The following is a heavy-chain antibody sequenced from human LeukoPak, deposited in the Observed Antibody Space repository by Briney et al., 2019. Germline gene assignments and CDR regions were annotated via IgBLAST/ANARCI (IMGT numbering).Heavy chain of an antibody. CDR1: GFTFSSYW. Sequence: GGSLRLSCAASGFTFSSYWMHWVRQAPGKGLVWVSRINSDGSSTSYADSVKGRFTISRDNAKNTLYLQMNSLRAEDTAVYYCARDFNEYSSSWLTYYYYYYMDVWGKGTTVTISS. J-gene: IGHJ6*03. D-gene: IGHD6-13*01. CDR2: INSDGSST. CDR3: ARDFNEYSSSWLTYYYYYYMDV. V-gene: IGHV3-74*01.